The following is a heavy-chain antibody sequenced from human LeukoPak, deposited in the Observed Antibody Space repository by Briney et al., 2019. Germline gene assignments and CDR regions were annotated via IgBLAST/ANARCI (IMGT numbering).Heavy chain of an antibody. CDR1: GFTFSSYS. V-gene: IGHV3-21*04. Sequence: GGSLRLSCAASGFTFSSYSMNWVRQAPGKGLEWVSFISTSSSYIHNADSVKGRFTISRDNSKNTLYLQMNSLRAEDTAVYYCAKAPSSWYKVGYYFDYWGQGTLVTVSS. D-gene: IGHD6-13*01. J-gene: IGHJ4*02. CDR2: ISTSSSYI. CDR3: AKAPSSWYKVGYYFDY.